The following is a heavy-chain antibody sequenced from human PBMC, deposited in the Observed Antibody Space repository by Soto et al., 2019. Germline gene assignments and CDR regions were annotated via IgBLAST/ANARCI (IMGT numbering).Heavy chain of an antibody. D-gene: IGHD5-12*01. J-gene: IGHJ4*02. CDR1: GFTFNSYA. CDR3: AKNEEIEMATITNY. CDR2: ISGSGGST. V-gene: IGHV3-23*01. Sequence: GGSLRLSCAASGFTFNSYAMSWVRQAPGKGLEWVSAISGSGGSTYYADSVKGRFTISRDNSKSTLYLQMNSLRAEDTALYYCAKNEEIEMATITNYWGRGTLVTVSS.